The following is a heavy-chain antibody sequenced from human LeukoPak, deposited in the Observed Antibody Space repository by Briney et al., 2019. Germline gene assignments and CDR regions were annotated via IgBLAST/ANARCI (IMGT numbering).Heavy chain of an antibody. J-gene: IGHJ4*02. CDR1: GFTFSTYA. V-gene: IGHV3-23*01. D-gene: IGHD1-26*01. CDR2: ISGGGGRT. Sequence: GGSLRLSCAASGFTFSTYAMSWVRQAPGKGLEWVSAISGGGGRTYYADSVKGRFTISRDNSENTLYLQMGSLRAEDTAVYYCASPLLVGNYYYFDYWGQGTLVTVSS. CDR3: ASPLLVGNYYYFDY.